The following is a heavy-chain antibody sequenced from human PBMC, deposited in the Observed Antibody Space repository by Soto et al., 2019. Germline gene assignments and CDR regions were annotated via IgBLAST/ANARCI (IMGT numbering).Heavy chain of an antibody. V-gene: IGHV1-18*04. CDR1: GYTFTGYY. D-gene: IGHD6-19*01. CDR3: ARVTSSGWYGY. CDR2: ISAYNGNT. Sequence: ASVKVSCKASGYTFTGYYLHWVRQAPGQDLEWMGWISAYNGNTNYAQKLQGRVTMTTDTSTSTAYMELRSLRSDDTAVYYCARVTSSGWYGYWGQGTLVTVSS. J-gene: IGHJ4*02.